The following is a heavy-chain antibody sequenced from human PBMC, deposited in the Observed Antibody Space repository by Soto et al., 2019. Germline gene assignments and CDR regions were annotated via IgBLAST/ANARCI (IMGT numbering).Heavy chain of an antibody. Sequence: SETLSLTFTVSGGSISSGGYYWSWIRQHPGKGLEWIGYIYYSGSTYYNPSLKSRVTISVDTSKNQFSLKLSSVTAADTAVYYCASGSGTGPYYYYGMDVWGQGTTVTVSS. J-gene: IGHJ6*02. CDR1: GGSISSGGYY. V-gene: IGHV4-31*03. D-gene: IGHD3-3*01. CDR2: IYYSGST. CDR3: ASGSGTGPYYYYGMDV.